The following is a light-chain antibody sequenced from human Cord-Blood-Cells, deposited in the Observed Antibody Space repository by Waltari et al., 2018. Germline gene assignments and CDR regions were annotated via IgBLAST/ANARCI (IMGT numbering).Light chain of an antibody. V-gene: IGKV3-15*01. CDR2: GAS. J-gene: IGKJ3*01. Sequence: IVMTQSPATLPVSQGERATLSCRASQSVSSNLTWYQQKPGKAPRLLIYGASTRATGIPARFSGSGSGTEFTLTISSLQSEDFAVYYCQQYNNWPFTFGPGTKVDIK. CDR3: QQYNNWPFT. CDR1: QSVSSN.